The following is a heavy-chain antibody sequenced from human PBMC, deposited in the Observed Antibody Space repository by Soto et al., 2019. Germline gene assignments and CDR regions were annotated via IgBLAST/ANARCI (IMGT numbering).Heavy chain of an antibody. Sequence: SETMSLTCAVYGGSFSGYYLSWIRQPPGKGLEWIGEINHSGSTNYNPSLKSRVTISVDTSKNQFSLKLSSVTAADTAVYYCARGVTTTGMDVWGQGTTVTVSS. CDR3: ARGVTTTGMDV. D-gene: IGHD4-17*01. CDR1: GGSFSGYY. J-gene: IGHJ6*02. CDR2: INHSGST. V-gene: IGHV4-34*01.